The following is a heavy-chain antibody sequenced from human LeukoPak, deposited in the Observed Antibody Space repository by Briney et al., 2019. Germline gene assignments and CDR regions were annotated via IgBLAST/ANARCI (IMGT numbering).Heavy chain of an antibody. D-gene: IGHD3/OR15-3a*01. CDR3: ARQRTEGSFDY. CDR1: GYSFISYW. Sequence: GESLKISCKGSGYSFISYWIGWVRQMPGKGLEWMGIIYPGNSDSRYSPSFQGQVTISADKSISTAYLQWSSLKASDTAMYYCARQRTEGSFDYWGQGTLVTVSS. V-gene: IGHV5-51*01. J-gene: IGHJ4*02. CDR2: IYPGNSDS.